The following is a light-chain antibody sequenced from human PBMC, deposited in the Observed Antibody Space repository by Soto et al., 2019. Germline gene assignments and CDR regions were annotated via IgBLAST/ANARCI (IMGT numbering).Light chain of an antibody. CDR3: QQYGSSPT. V-gene: IGKV3-20*01. CDR1: QSVSNNY. Sequence: EIVLTQSPGILSLSPGERATLSCRASQSVSNNYLAWYQKKPGQAPRLLIYDASSRATDIPDRFSGSGSGTDFTLTISRLEPEDFGVFYCQQYGSSPTFGGGTKVEIK. CDR2: DAS. J-gene: IGKJ4*01.